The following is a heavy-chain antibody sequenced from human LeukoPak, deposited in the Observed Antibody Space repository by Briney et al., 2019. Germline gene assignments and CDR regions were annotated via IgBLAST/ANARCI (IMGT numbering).Heavy chain of an antibody. V-gene: IGHV1-69*05. CDR1: GYTFTTYD. CDR3: ASVYCSSTSCYSGEYYFDY. CDR2: IIPIFGTA. J-gene: IGHJ4*02. Sequence: SVKVSCKASGYTFTTYDINWVRQAPGQGLEWMGGIIPIFGTANYAQKFQGRVTITTDESTSTAYMELSSLRSEDTAVYYCASVYCSSTSCYSGEYYFDYWGQGTLVTVSS. D-gene: IGHD2-2*01.